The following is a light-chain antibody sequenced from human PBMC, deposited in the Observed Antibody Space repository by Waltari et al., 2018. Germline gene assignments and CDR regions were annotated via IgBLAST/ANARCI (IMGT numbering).Light chain of an antibody. CDR1: SGHSSYA. CDR2: LNSDGSH. J-gene: IGLJ3*02. Sequence: QLVLTQSPSASASLGASVKLTCTLSSGHSSYAIAWHQQQPEKGPRYLMKLNSDGSHSKGDGIPDRVSGSSSGAERYLTSSSLQSEDEADYYCQTWGTGDWVFGGGTKLTVL. CDR3: QTWGTGDWV. V-gene: IGLV4-69*01.